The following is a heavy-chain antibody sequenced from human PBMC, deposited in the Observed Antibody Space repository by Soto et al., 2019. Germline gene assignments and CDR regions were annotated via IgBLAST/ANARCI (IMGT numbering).Heavy chain of an antibody. V-gene: IGHV4-30-4*01. CDR3: AIYAADNRCFDP. Sequence: SETLSLTCTVSGGSIRSVDHWWSWVRQPPGKGLEWLGYIHAGGTTYVTPSLKGRLTMSVDTSRNQFSLNLNSVTAADTAVYFCAIYAADNRCFDPWGLGTLVTVSS. CDR2: IHAGGTT. J-gene: IGHJ5*02. CDR1: GGSIRSVDHW. D-gene: IGHD2-2*01.